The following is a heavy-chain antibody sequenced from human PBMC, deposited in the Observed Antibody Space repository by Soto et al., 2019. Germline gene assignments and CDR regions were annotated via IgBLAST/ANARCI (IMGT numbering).Heavy chain of an antibody. J-gene: IGHJ3*02. CDR1: GFTFSSHW. D-gene: IGHD6-13*01. V-gene: IGHV3-7*03. CDR2: IKQDGSEK. Sequence: GGSLRLSCAASGFTFSSHWMSGVRQALGKGLEWVANIKQDGSEKYYVDSVKGRFTISRDNAKNSLYLQMNSLRAEDTAVYYCARDSSSWYAFDIWGQGTMVTVSS. CDR3: ARDSSSWYAFDI.